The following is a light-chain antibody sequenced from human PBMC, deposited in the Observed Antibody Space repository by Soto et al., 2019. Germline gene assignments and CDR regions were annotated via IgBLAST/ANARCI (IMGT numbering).Light chain of an antibody. CDR2: AAS. CDR3: HQLNSYPRGFT. CDR1: QGISSY. V-gene: IGKV1-9*01. Sequence: IQLTQSPSSLSASVGDRVTITCRASQGISSYLAWYQQKPGKAPKLLIYAASTLQSGVPSRFSGSGSGTDFTLTISSLQPEDFAPYYCHQLNSYPRGFTFGPGTKVDIK. J-gene: IGKJ3*01.